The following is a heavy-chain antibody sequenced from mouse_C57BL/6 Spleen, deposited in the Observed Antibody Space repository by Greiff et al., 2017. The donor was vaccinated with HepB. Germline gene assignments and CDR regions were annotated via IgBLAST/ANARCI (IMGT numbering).Heavy chain of an antibody. D-gene: IGHD4-1*02. CDR1: GFTFSDYG. CDR3: ASSTGTPFAY. Sequence: EVKVVESGGGLVKPGGSLKLSCAASGFTFSDYGMHWVRQAPEKGLEWVAYISSGSSTIYYADTVKGRFTISRDNAKNTLFLQMTSLRSEDTAMYYCASSTGTPFAYWGQGTLVTVSA. J-gene: IGHJ3*01. V-gene: IGHV5-17*01. CDR2: ISSGSSTI.